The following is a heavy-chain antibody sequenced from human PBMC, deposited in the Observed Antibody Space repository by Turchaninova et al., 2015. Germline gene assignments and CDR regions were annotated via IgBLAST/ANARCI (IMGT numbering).Heavy chain of an antibody. J-gene: IGHJ3*02. Sequence: QVQLVQSGAEVKKPGASVKVSCKDSGCTFTGDYIHWMGQAPGQGVEVLGWVNPYNCAPKDEQKFQGRVTMTVDTSNSTVYMELSSRRSDDTALYYCARGPSHAAFDIWGQGTMVTVSS. V-gene: IGHV1-2*02. CDR3: ARGPSHAAFDI. CDR1: GCTFTGDY. CDR2: VNPYNCAP.